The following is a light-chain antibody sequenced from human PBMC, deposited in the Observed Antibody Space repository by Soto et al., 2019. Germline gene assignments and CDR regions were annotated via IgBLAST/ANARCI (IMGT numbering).Light chain of an antibody. CDR3: QQYNSYSGT. Sequence: DIEMTQSPSTLSASVGDRVTISCRASQSISSWLAWYQQKPGRAPDLLIFHASSLESGVPSRFSGSGSGTEFPLTISSLQPEDFATYYCQQYNSYSGTFGQGTKVDIK. J-gene: IGKJ1*01. V-gene: IGKV1-5*01. CDR2: HAS. CDR1: QSISSW.